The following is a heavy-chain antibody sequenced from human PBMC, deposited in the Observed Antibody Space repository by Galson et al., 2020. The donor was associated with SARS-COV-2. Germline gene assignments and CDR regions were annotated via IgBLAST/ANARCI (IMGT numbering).Heavy chain of an antibody. D-gene: IGHD1-7*01. V-gene: IGHV4-39*07. CDR3: ARDLLGVTGTTSWNWFDP. CDR2: IYYSGST. J-gene: IGHJ5*02. Sequence: SETLSLTCTVSGGSISSSSYYWGWIRQPPGKGLEWIGSIYYSGSTYYNPSLKSRVTISVDTSKNQFSLKLSSVTAADTAVYYCARDLLGVTGTTSWNWFDPWGQGTLVTVSS. CDR1: GGSISSSSYY.